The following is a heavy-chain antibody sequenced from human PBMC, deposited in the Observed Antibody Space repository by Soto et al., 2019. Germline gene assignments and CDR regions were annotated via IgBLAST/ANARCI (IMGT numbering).Heavy chain of an antibody. J-gene: IGHJ6*03. CDR3: ARESGGATATLDYYYFYMDV. V-gene: IGHV1-2*02. D-gene: IGHD5-12*01. Sequence: QVQLVQSGAEVKKPGASVTVSCKASGYRFSDYYLHWVRQAPGQGPEWMGWMNPNSGDTKYAQKFKGRVTMTRDTYVRTAFMELNWLKSDDTAVYYCARESGGATATLDYYYFYMDVWGIGTTVTVSS. CDR2: MNPNSGDT. CDR1: GYRFSDYY.